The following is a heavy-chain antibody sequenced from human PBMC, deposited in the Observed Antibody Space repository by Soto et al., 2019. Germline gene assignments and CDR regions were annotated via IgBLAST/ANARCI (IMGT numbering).Heavy chain of an antibody. D-gene: IGHD3-10*01. CDR1: GGSFSGYY. CDR2: IERGGST. CDR3: ARGYGSGSYWAY. V-gene: IGHV4-34*02. J-gene: IGHJ4*02. Sequence: QVQLQQWGAGLLKPSETLSLTCAVYGGSFSGYYWSWVRQPPGKGLEWIGEIERGGSTNYNPSLKSRAAISVDTSKNQYSLKVNSVTAADTAVYYCARGYGSGSYWAYWGQGTLVTVSS.